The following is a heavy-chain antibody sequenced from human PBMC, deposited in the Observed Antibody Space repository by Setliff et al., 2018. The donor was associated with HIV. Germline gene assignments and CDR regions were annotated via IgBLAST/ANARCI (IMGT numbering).Heavy chain of an antibody. CDR1: AASIRSHY. J-gene: IGHJ4*02. V-gene: IGHV4-59*11. CDR3: ARHTVFVRYFDH. Sequence: SETLSLTCTVSAASIRSHYWSWIRQSPGRGLEWIGNFYYTGSTDYNPSFKSRVTISLDKSNNQISLNLSSATAADTAVYYCARHTVFVRYFDHWGQGMLVTVSS. D-gene: IGHD2-2*02. CDR2: FYYTGST.